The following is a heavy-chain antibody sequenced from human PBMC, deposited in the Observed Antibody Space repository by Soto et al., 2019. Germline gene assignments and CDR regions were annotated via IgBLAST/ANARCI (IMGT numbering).Heavy chain of an antibody. CDR3: ASRYDSSDY. CDR2: IIPILGLA. V-gene: IGHV1-69*02. J-gene: IGHJ4*02. CDR1: GGTFSIYT. Sequence: QVQLVQSGAEVKKPGSSVKVSCKASGGTFSIYTISWVRQAPGQGLEWMGRIIPILGLANYAQKFQGRVTITADKSTSTAYMERSSLRSEDTAVYYCASRYDSSDYWGQGTLVTVSS. D-gene: IGHD3-22*01.